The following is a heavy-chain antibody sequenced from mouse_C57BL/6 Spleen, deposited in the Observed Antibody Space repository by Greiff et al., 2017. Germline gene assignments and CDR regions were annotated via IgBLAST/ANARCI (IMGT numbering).Heavy chain of an antibody. Sequence: VQLQQSGAELARPGASVKLSCKASGYTFTSYGISWVKQRTGQGLEWIGEIYPRSGNTYYNEKFKGKATLTADKSSSTAYMELRSLTSEDAAVYVCARWGYYGSSYGYFDVWGTGTTVTVSS. CDR3: ARWGYYGSSYGYFDV. V-gene: IGHV1-81*01. CDR1: GYTFTSYG. J-gene: IGHJ1*03. D-gene: IGHD1-1*01. CDR2: IYPRSGNT.